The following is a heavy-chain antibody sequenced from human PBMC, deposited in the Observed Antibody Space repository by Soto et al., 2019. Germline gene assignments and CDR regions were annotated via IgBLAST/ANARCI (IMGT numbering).Heavy chain of an antibody. J-gene: IGHJ4*02. D-gene: IGHD3-22*01. Sequence: QVQLVESGGGVVQPGRSLRLSCAASGFTFSSYGMHWVRQAPGKGLEWVAVIWYDGSNKYYADSVKGRFTISRDNSKNTLYLQMNSLRAEDTAVYYCAREKTYYCDSSGYPTEPDPFDYWGQGTLVTVSS. CDR1: GFTFSSYG. CDR2: IWYDGSNK. CDR3: AREKTYYCDSSGYPTEPDPFDY. V-gene: IGHV3-33*01.